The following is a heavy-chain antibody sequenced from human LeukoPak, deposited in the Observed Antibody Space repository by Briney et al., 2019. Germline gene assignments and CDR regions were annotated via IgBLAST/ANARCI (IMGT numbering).Heavy chain of an antibody. CDR2: IYTSGST. V-gene: IGHV4-61*02. CDR3: ARDTMIVVVDAFDI. J-gene: IGHJ3*02. D-gene: IGHD3-22*01. CDR1: GGSISSGSYY. Sequence: SETLSLTCTVSGGSISSGSYYWSWVRQPAGKGLEWIGRIYTSGSTNYNPSLKSRVTISVDTSKNQFSLKLSSVTAADTAVYYCARDTMIVVVDAFDIWGQGTVVTVSS.